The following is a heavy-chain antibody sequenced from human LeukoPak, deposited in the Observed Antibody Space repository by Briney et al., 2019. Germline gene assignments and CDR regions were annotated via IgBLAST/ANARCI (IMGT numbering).Heavy chain of an antibody. D-gene: IGHD6-19*01. CDR3: APSGIVPTGYSSGRHYHYGMDV. V-gene: IGHV3-30*04. Sequence: GGSLRLSCAASGFTFSSYAMHWVRQAPGKGLEWVADISYDGSNKYYADSVKGRFTISRDNSKNTLYLQMNSLRAEDTAVYYCAPSGIVPTGYSSGRHYHYGMDVWGKGTTVTVPS. J-gene: IGHJ6*04. CDR1: GFTFSSYA. CDR2: ISYDGSNK.